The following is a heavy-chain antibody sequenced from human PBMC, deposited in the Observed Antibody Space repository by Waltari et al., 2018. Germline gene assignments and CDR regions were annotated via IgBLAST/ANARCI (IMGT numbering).Heavy chain of an antibody. V-gene: IGHV4-4*02. CDR2: ILRTGTT. D-gene: IGHD2-15*01. CDR3: ARDSGRGLYREA. J-gene: IGHJ5*02. CDR1: GDSVTRPNW. Sequence: QESGPGLVKPSGTLSLSCAVSGDSVTRPNWWGWVRQSPQRGLGWIGQILRTGTTNYSPSFARRVTMSFDASNTQFSLKVTSATAADTTVYYCARDSGRGLYREAWGRGTMVTVSP.